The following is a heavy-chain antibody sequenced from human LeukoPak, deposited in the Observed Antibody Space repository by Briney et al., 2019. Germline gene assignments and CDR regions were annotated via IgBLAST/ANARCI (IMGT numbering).Heavy chain of an antibody. Sequence: GGSPRLSCAASGFTFSNYWMTWVRQAPGKGLEWVANIKQDGNEKYYVDSVRGQFTISRDSAESSLYLQMNSLRAEDTAVYYCARGLRGDHFDFWGQGTLVTVSS. CDR1: GFTFSNYW. CDR3: ARGLRGDHFDF. J-gene: IGHJ4*02. D-gene: IGHD6-25*01. V-gene: IGHV3-7*05. CDR2: IKQDGNEK.